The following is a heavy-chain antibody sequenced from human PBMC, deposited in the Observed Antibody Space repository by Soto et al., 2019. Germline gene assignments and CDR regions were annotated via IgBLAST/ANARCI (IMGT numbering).Heavy chain of an antibody. J-gene: IGHJ4*02. CDR2: ISPYNGNT. D-gene: IGHD3-10*01. V-gene: IGHV1-18*01. CDR1: GYTFTTYG. CDR3: TRGWFGEFVCYFDY. Sequence: QVQLVQSGAEVKKPGASVKVSCKTSGYTFTTYGISWVRQAPGQGLEWMGWISPYNGNTKYAQKLQGRVTMTAETSTSTAYMDLRSLTSDDTAVYYCTRGWFGEFVCYFDYWGQGTLVTVS.